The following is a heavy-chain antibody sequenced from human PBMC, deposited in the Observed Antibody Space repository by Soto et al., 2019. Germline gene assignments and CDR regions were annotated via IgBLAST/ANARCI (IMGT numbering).Heavy chain of an antibody. CDR2: ISYDGSNK. D-gene: IGHD5-12*01. Sequence: GGSLRLSCAASGFTFSSYAMHWVRQAPGKGLEWVAVISYDGSNKYYADSVKGRFTISRDNSKNTLYLQMNSLRAEDTAVYYCARDQYSGYPDYWGQGTLVTVSS. CDR3: ARDQYSGYPDY. CDR1: GFTFSSYA. J-gene: IGHJ4*02. V-gene: IGHV3-30-3*01.